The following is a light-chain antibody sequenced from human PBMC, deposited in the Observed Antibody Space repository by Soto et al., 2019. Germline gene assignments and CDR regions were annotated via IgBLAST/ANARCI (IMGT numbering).Light chain of an antibody. V-gene: IGLV6-57*03. CDR3: QSYHSSILFV. CDR1: SGSIASNY. CDR2: END. Sequence: NFMLTQPHSVSESPGKTVTISCTRSSGSIASNYVQWYQQRPGSAPTTVMFENDQRPSGVPDRFSGSIDRASNSASLTISGLQSEEEADYCWQSYHSSILFVFGNGTKVTVL. J-gene: IGLJ1*01.